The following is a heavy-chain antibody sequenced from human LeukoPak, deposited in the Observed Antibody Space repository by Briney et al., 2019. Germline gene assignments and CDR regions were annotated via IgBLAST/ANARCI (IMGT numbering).Heavy chain of an antibody. CDR2: IYPGDSDT. Sequence: GESLKISCKGSGYSFTSYWIGWVRQMPGKGLEWMGIIYPGDSDTRYSPSFQGQVTISADKSISTAYLQWSSLKASDTAKYYCARRGYYYDSSGYYRPLHAFDIWGQGTMVTVSS. J-gene: IGHJ3*02. CDR1: GYSFTSYW. D-gene: IGHD3-22*01. V-gene: IGHV5-51*01. CDR3: ARRGYYYDSSGYYRPLHAFDI.